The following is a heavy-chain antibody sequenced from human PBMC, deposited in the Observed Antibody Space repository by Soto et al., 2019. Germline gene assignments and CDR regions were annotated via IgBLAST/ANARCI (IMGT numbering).Heavy chain of an antibody. CDR2: IRHDGSVK. V-gene: IGHV3-7*03. Sequence: HPGGSLRLSCEASGFTFSGYWMSWVRQAPGKGLEWVADIRHDGSVKFYVDSVKDRFTISRDNAKKLLYLQMSGLRAEDTALYYCARAPYINAWYRFDLWGQGTLVTVSS. CDR1: GFTFSGYW. D-gene: IGHD6-13*01. CDR3: ARAPYINAWYRFDL. J-gene: IGHJ4*02.